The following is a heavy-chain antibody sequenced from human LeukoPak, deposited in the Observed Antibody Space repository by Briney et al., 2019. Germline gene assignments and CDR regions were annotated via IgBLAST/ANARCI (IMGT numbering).Heavy chain of an antibody. Sequence: SETLSLTCAVYGGSFSGYYWSWIRQPPGKGLEWIWEINHSGSTNYNPSLKNRVTISVDTYKNQFSLRLSSVTAADTAVYYCAKQWLISPLFDYWGQGTLVTVSS. CDR3: AKQWLISPLFDY. D-gene: IGHD6-19*01. CDR2: INHSGST. CDR1: GGSFSGYY. J-gene: IGHJ4*02. V-gene: IGHV4-34*01.